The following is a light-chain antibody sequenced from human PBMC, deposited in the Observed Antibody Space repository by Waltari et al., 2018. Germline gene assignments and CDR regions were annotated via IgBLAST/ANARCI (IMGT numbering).Light chain of an antibody. CDR3: QKYNSAPLT. CDR2: GAS. Sequence: DIPMTQSSSSLSPSVRDRPILTSRASQGISKYLAWYQQKPGKIPKLLIYGASTLQSGVPSRFSGSGSGTDFTLTINSLQPEDVATYYCQKYNSAPLTFGGGTKVEIK. J-gene: IGKJ4*01. CDR1: QGISKY. V-gene: IGKV1-27*01.